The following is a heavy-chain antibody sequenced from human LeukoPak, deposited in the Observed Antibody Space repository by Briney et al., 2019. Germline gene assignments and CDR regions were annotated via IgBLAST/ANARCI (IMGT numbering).Heavy chain of an antibody. CDR1: GFTFPNYA. D-gene: IGHD1-26*01. Sequence: GGSLRLSCAAAGFTFPNYAMNWVRQAPGKGLEWVSVISVSGDNTYYADSVKGRFTISRDNSRNTLYLQMNSLRAEDTAVYSCAKGLKDSGSAFDYWGQGTLVTVSS. J-gene: IGHJ4*02. V-gene: IGHV3-23*01. CDR2: ISVSGDNT. CDR3: AKGLKDSGSAFDY.